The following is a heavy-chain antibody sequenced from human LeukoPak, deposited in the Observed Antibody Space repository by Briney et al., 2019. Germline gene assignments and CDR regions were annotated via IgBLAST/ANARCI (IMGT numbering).Heavy chain of an antibody. CDR1: GGTFSSYA. J-gene: IGHJ5*02. D-gene: IGHD1-26*01. V-gene: IGHV1-69*01. CDR2: IIPIFGTA. CDR3: ASLSGATLGWFDP. Sequence: ASVKVSCKASGGTFSSYAISWVRQAPGHGLEWMGGIIPIFGTANYAQKFQGRVTITADESTSTAYMELSSLRSEDTAVYYCASLSGATLGWFDPWGQGTLVTVSS.